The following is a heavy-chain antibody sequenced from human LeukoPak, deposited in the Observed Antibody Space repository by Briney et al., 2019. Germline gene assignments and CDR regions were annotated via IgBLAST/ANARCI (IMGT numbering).Heavy chain of an antibody. J-gene: IGHJ4*02. Sequence: GGSLRLSCAASGFTFSNYAMNWVRQAPGKGLEWVSAISFSGGSTYYADSVKGRFTLSRDNSKNTLYLQMNSLRVEDTAVYYCARQLGYCSGDSCYFDFWGQGTLVTVSS. CDR3: ARQLGYCSGDSCYFDF. V-gene: IGHV3-23*01. CDR2: ISFSGGST. D-gene: IGHD2-15*01. CDR1: GFTFSNYA.